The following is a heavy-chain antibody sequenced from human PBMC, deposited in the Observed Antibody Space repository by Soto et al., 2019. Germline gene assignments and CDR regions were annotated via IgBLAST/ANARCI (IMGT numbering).Heavy chain of an antibody. CDR2: IIPILGIA. CDR3: AREGGGLPVY. V-gene: IGHV1-69*08. J-gene: IGHJ4*02. Sequence: QVQLVQSGAEVKKPGSSVKVSCKASGGTFSSYTISWVRQAPGQGLEWMGRIIPILGIANYAQKFQGRVTIPADKSTSTAYRGLGSLRSEDTAVYYCAREGGGLPVYWGQGTLVTVSS. CDR1: GGTFSSYT. D-gene: IGHD3-16*01.